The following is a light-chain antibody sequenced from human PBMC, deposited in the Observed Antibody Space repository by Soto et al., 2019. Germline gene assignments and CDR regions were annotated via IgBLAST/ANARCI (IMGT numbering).Light chain of an antibody. CDR2: GAS. Sequence: EIVTTQYPATLSVSPGERATLSCRASQSVSSHFAWYQQKPGQAPRLLIYGASNRANGIPPRCSGSGSGAAFTLTISRLQSEDFAVYYCQQYGDWPLTFGGGTKVDIK. CDR3: QQYGDWPLT. V-gene: IGKV3-15*01. J-gene: IGKJ4*01. CDR1: QSVSSH.